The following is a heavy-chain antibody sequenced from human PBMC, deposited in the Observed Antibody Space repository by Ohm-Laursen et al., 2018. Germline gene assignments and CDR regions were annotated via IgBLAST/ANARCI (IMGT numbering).Heavy chain of an antibody. J-gene: IGHJ2*01. CDR3: ARRTEYWYFDL. CDR2: IGTAGDT. V-gene: IGHV3-13*01. CDR1: GFTFSSYD. Sequence: LSLTCAASGFTFSSYDMHWVRQATGKGLEWASAIGTAGDTYYPGSVKGRFTISRENAKNSLYLQMNSLRAGDTAVYYCARRTEYWYFDLWGRGTLVTVSS. D-gene: IGHD1-1*01.